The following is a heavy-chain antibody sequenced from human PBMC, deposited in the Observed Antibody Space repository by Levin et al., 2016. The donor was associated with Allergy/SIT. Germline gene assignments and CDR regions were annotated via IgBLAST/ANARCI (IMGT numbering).Heavy chain of an antibody. V-gene: IGHV1-46*01. J-gene: IGHJ6*02. D-gene: IGHD4-11*01. CDR3: ARGEEVYSNYEGGHHYGMDV. CDR2: INPSGGST. Sequence: WVRQAPGQGLEWMGIINPSGGSTSYAQKFQGRVTMTRDTSTSTVYMELSSLRSEDTAVYYCARGEEVYSNYEGGHHYGMDVWGQGTTVTVSS.